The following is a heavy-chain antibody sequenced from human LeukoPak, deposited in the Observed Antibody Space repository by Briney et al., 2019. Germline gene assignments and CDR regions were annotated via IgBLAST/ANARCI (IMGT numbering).Heavy chain of an antibody. Sequence: GGSLRLSCAATGFDFDEYGMSWARQTAEKGLEWVSGINWNGGTTGYADSVKGRFTVSRDNAKNSLYLQMNNLRAEDTGLYYCARDLGSGRGSLGADWGQGTLVIVSS. D-gene: IGHD3-10*01. J-gene: IGHJ4*02. CDR2: INWNGGTT. V-gene: IGHV3-20*04. CDR3: ARDLGSGRGSLGAD. CDR1: GFDFDEYG.